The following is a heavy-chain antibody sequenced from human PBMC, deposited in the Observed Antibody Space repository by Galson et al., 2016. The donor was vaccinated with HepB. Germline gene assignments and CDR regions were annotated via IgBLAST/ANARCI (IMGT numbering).Heavy chain of an antibody. CDR1: GFTFSSYG. Sequence: SLRLSCAASGFTFSSYGMHWVRQAPGKGLEWVAVLWYDGSNKYHAESVKGRFTISRDNSKNTLYLQMNTLRVEDTAMYYCAKAVRDTRGYYRGFLDLWGRGTLASGSS. CDR2: LWYDGSNK. V-gene: IGHV3-33*03. D-gene: IGHD3-22*01. CDR3: AKAVRDTRGYYRGFLDL. J-gene: IGHJ2*01.